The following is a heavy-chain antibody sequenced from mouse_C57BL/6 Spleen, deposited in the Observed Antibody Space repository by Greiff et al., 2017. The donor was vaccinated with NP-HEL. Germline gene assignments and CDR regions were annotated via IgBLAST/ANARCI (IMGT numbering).Heavy chain of an antibody. CDR2: IDPSDSYT. D-gene: IGHD3-2*02. CDR3: AREEDSSGDSWFAY. CDR1: GYTFTSYW. V-gene: IGHV1-50*01. J-gene: IGHJ3*01. Sequence: QVQLQQPGAELVKPGASVKLSCKASGYTFTSYWMQWVKQRPGQGLEWIGEIDPSDSYTNYNQKFKGKATLTVDTSSSTAYMQLSSLTSEDSAVYYCAREEDSSGDSWFAYWGQGTLVTVAA.